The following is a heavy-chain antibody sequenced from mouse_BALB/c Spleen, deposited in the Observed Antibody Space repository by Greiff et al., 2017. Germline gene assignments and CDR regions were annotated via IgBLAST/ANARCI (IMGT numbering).Heavy chain of an antibody. D-gene: IGHD2-4*01. CDR3: TRLLGITTGFAY. J-gene: IGHJ3*01. CDR1: GYTFTSYY. CDR2: INPSNGGT. Sequence: VQLQQPGAELVKPGASVKLSCKASGYTFTSYYMYWVKQRPGQGLEWIGGINPSNGGTNFNEKFKSKATLTVDKSSSTAYMQLSSLTSEDSAVYYCTRLLGITTGFAYWGQGTLVTVSA. V-gene: IGHV1S81*02.